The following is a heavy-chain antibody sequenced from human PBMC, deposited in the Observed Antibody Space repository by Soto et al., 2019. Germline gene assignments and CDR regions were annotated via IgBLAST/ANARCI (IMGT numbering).Heavy chain of an antibody. CDR3: AKAEGAGYCSGGSCSYNWIDP. CDR2: IYHSGST. Sequence: SETLSLTCAVSGGSISSSNWWSWVRQPPGKGLEWIGEIYHSGSTNYNPSLKSRVTISVDKSKNQFSLKLSSVTAADTAVYYCAKAEGAGYCSGGSCSYNWIDPWGQGTLVTVSS. D-gene: IGHD2-15*01. J-gene: IGHJ5*02. CDR1: GGSISSSNW. V-gene: IGHV4-4*02.